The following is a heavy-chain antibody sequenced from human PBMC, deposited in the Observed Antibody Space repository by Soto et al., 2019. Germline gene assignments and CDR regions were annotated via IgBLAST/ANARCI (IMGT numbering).Heavy chain of an antibody. CDR2: IIPIFGTA. CDR1: GGTFSSYA. Sequence: QVQLVQSGAEVKKPGSSVKVSCKASGGTFSSYAISWVRQAPGQGLEWMGGIIPIFGTANYAQKFQGRVTITADKSTSTAYMELSSLRSEDTGVYYCARVGDIVVVPAAIFDYGMDVWGQGTTVTVSS. D-gene: IGHD2-2*02. V-gene: IGHV1-69*06. CDR3: ARVGDIVVVPAAIFDYGMDV. J-gene: IGHJ6*02.